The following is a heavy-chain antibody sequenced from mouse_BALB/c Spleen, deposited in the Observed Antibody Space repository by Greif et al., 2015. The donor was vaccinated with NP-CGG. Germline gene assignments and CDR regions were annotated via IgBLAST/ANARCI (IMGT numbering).Heavy chain of an antibody. CDR3: AREAYYRYDWFAY. CDR2: ISDGGSYT. J-gene: IGHJ3*01. CDR1: GFTLSDYY. V-gene: IGHV5-4*02. Sequence: EVQRVESGGGLVKPGGSLKLSCAASGFTLSDYYMYWVRQTPEKRLEWVATISDGGSYTYYPDSVKGRFTISRDNAKNNLYLQMSSLKSEDTAMYYCAREAYYRYDWFAYWGQGTLVTVSA. D-gene: IGHD2-14*01.